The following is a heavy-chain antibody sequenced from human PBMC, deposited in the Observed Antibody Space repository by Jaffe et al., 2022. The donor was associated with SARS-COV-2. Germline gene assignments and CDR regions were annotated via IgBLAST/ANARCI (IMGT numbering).Heavy chain of an antibody. D-gene: IGHD3-10*01. Sequence: QVQLQQWGAGLLKPSETLSLTCAVYGGSFSGYYWSWIRQPPGKGLEWIGEINHSGSTNYNPSLKSRVTISVDTSKNQFSLKLSSVTAADTAVYYCASLPPSGTFSRDWFDPWGQGTLVTVSS. J-gene: IGHJ5*02. CDR3: ASLPPSGTFSRDWFDP. CDR2: INHSGST. V-gene: IGHV4-34*01. CDR1: GGSFSGYY.